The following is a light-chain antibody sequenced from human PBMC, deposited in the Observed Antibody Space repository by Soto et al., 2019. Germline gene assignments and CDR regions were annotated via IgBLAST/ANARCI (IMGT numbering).Light chain of an antibody. V-gene: IGLV1-40*01. CDR3: QSFDTNLRAL. J-gene: IGLJ2*01. Sequence: SVLTQPPSVSGAPGQRVTISCTGSSSDIGAGYDVHWYQQFPGTAPKLLIYDNNNRPSGVPDRFSGSKSGTSASLAITGLQAEDEADYYCQSFDTNLRALIGGGTKVTVL. CDR1: SSDIGAGYD. CDR2: DNN.